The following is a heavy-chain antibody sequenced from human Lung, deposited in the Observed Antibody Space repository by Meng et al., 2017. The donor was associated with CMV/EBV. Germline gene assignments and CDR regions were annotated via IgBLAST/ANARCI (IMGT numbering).Heavy chain of an antibody. J-gene: IGHJ1*01. CDR1: GDSITNHNW. CDR3: LRRSGGSV. D-gene: IGHD3-10*01. CDR2: IPHRGSS. Sequence: QVQLRDPGPDLVNPSETRSLTCAVSGDSITNHNWWAWVRQPPGKGLEWIGEIPHRGSSAYNPSLKSRVSMSIDKSKNQFSLKLTSVTAADTAVYHCLRRSGGSVWGQGTLVTVSS. V-gene: IGHV4-4*02.